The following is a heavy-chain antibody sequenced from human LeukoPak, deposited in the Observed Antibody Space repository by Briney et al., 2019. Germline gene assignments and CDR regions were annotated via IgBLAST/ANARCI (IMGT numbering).Heavy chain of an antibody. V-gene: IGHV3-13*04. D-gene: IGHD6-6*01. J-gene: IGHJ3*02. CDR2: IGVAGDT. CDR1: GFAFSTYD. Sequence: PGGSLRLSCAASGFAFSTYDMHWVRQPTGKGLEWVSAIGVAGDTYYPGSVKGRFTISRENAKNSLYLQVNSLSAGDTAVYYCARGFVHAFDIWGQGTMVTVSS. CDR3: ARGFVHAFDI.